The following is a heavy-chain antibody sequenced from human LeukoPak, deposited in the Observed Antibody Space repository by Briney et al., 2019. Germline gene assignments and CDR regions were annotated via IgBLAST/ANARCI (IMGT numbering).Heavy chain of an antibody. CDR3: AHRRGYYGSGSGWFDP. V-gene: IGHV2-5*02. CDR1: GFSLSTSGVG. CDR2: IYWDDDK. Sequence: SGPTLVKPTQTLTLTCTFSGFSLSTSGVGVGWIRQPPGKALEWPALIYWDDDKRYSPSLKSRLTITKDTSKNQVVLTMTNMDPVDTATYYCAHRRGYYGSGSGWFDPWGQGTLVTVSS. D-gene: IGHD3-10*01. J-gene: IGHJ5*02.